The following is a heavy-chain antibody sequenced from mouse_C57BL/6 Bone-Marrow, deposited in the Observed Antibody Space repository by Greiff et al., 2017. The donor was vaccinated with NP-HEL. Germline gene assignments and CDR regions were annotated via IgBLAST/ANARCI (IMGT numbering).Heavy chain of an antibody. D-gene: IGHD1-1*01. Sequence: QVQLQQPGAELVRPGTSVKLSCKASGYTFTSYWMHWVKQRPGQGLEWIGVIDPSDSYTNYNQKFKGKATLTVDTPSSTAYMQLSSLTSEDSAVYYCARFRAYYPFAYWGQGTLVTVSA. CDR1: GYTFTSYW. J-gene: IGHJ3*01. CDR2: IDPSDSYT. V-gene: IGHV1-59*01. CDR3: ARFRAYYPFAY.